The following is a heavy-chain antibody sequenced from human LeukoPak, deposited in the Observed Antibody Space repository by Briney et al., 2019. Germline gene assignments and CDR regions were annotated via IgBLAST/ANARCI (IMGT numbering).Heavy chain of an antibody. Sequence: GASVKVSCKASGYTFTGYYMHWVRQAPGQGLEWMGWINPNSGGTNYAQKFQGRVTMSADTSKNQFSLKLSSVTAADTAVYYCASRKLANDYWGQGTLVTVSS. D-gene: IGHD1-1*01. CDR1: GYTFTGYY. CDR2: INPNSGGT. V-gene: IGHV1-2*02. CDR3: ASRKLANDY. J-gene: IGHJ4*02.